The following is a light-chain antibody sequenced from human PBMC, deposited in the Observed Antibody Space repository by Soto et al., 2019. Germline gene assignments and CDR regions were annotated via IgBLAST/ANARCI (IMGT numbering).Light chain of an antibody. CDR1: QDIGSA. J-gene: IGKJ1*01. CDR2: DAS. V-gene: IGKV3-15*01. CDR3: QQYGDRPRT. Sequence: EVVLTQSPATLSVSPGDRATLSCRASQDIGSAVAWYHQRSGQAPRLLIFDASIRVPTTPARFSGSVSGTEFTLTISSLESEDFEVYFCQQYGDRPRTLGQGTKVDIK.